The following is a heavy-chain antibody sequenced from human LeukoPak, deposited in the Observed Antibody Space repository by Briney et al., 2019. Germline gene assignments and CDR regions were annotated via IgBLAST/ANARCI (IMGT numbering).Heavy chain of an antibody. CDR1: GFTVSSNY. Sequence: PGGSLRLSCAASGFTVSSNYMSWVRQAPGKGLEWVSAISGSGGSTYYADSVKGRFTISRDNSKNTLYLQMNSLRAEDTAVYYCARVGSMRSGPDYWGQGTLVTVSS. CDR3: ARVGSMRSGPDY. CDR2: ISGSGGST. V-gene: IGHV3-23*01. J-gene: IGHJ4*02. D-gene: IGHD6-19*01.